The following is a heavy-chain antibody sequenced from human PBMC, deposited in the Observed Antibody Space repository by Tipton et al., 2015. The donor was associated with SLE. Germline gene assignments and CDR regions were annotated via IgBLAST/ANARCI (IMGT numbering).Heavy chain of an antibody. D-gene: IGHD6-13*01. CDR1: GYSISSGYY. Sequence: TLSLTCAVSGYSISSGYYWDWIRQSPGKGLEWIGSIFRSGNTHYNPSLKSRVTISVDTSKNHFSLTQKSLTAADTAVYYCARCRKWRDSSSYYDYFDYWGQGTLVTVSS. J-gene: IGHJ4*02. CDR3: ARCRKWRDSSSYYDYFDY. V-gene: IGHV4-38-2*01. CDR2: IFRSGNT.